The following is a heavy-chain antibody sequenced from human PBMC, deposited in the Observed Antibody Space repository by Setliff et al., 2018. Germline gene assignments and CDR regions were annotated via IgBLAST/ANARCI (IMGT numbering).Heavy chain of an antibody. J-gene: IGHJ6*03. CDR3: ARSRGYKHDSSGYYYDHYYYYYMDV. D-gene: IGHD3-22*01. Sequence: SETLSLTCSVAGGSMTDFFWHWIRQSPGKGLEWIGYIYTKGSINYNPSLRSRVTMSVDRSKNQFSLKLSSVTAADTAVYYCARSRGYKHDSSGYYYDHYYYYYMDVWGKGTPVTVSS. CDR2: IYTKGSI. CDR1: GGSMTDFF. V-gene: IGHV4-4*08.